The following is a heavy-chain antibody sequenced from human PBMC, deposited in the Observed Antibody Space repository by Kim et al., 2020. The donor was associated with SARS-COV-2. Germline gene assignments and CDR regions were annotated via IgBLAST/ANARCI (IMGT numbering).Heavy chain of an antibody. D-gene: IGHD3-10*02. CDR1: GGSFSNYY. J-gene: IGHJ4*02. Sequence: SETLSLTCAVYGGSFSNYYWSWIRQPPGKGLEWIGEINHSGSTNYNPSLESRVSISVDTSKNQFSLRLSSVTAADTAVYYCARLDVFDFDYFVQASLVTV. CDR2: INHSGST. V-gene: IGHV4-34*01. CDR3: ARLDVFDFDY.